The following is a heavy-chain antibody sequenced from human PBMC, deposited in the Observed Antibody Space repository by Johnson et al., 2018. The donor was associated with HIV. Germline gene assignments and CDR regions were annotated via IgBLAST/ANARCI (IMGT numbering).Heavy chain of an antibody. D-gene: IGHD1-1*01. V-gene: IGHV3-7*01. J-gene: IGHJ3*02. Sequence: VLLVESGGGLVQPGGSLRLSCAASAFTFSSYWMSWVRQAPGKGLEWVANIKQDGSEKYYVDSVKGRFTISRDNAKNSLYLQLNSLRPEDTAVFYCARAPGAVPNPGTGSNDAFDIWGQGTMVTVSS. CDR3: ARAPGAVPNPGTGSNDAFDI. CDR1: AFTFSSYW. CDR2: IKQDGSEK.